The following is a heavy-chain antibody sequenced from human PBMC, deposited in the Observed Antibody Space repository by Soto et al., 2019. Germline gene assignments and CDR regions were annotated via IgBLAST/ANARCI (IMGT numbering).Heavy chain of an antibody. Sequence: QVQLVQSGAAVKKPGSSVTVSCTISGGTFTTFAFTSVRLAPVQRLEWMRGLITVYETPTSAQTFQGRVRITADASTGPGYMDRNSLESEATAMECWAAFGGEPRPHNLSHYWGQGALVTVSS. CDR2: LITVYETP. D-gene: IGHD3-10*01. CDR1: GGTFTTFA. V-gene: IGHV1-69*01. J-gene: IGHJ4*02. CDR3: AAFGGEPRPHNLSHY.